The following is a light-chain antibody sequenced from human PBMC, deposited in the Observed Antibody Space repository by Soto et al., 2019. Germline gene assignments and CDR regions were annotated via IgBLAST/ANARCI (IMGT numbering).Light chain of an antibody. CDR1: ETFGSN. Sequence: EIVLTQSPATLSVSPGERAALSCRASETFGSNLGWYQQKPGQSPRLLIYGASIRAPGVPARFSGSGSGTEFTLTISSLQSEDFAGYYCQQFNSWPLTFGGGTKVEIK. J-gene: IGKJ4*01. CDR2: GAS. CDR3: QQFNSWPLT. V-gene: IGKV3-15*01.